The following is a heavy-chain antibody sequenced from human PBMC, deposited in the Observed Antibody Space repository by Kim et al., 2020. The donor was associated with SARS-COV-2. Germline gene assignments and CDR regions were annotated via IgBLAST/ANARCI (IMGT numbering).Heavy chain of an antibody. J-gene: IGHJ4*02. CDR1: GGSFSGYY. V-gene: IGHV4-34*01. Sequence: SETLSLTCAVYGGSFSGYYWSWIRQPPGKGLEWIGEINHSGSTNYNPSLKSRVTISVDTSKNQFSLKLSSVTAADTAVYYCARGYSYGFSSGWYFDYWGQGTLVTVSS. CDR3: ARGYSYGFSSGWYFDY. D-gene: IGHD5-18*01. CDR2: INHSGST.